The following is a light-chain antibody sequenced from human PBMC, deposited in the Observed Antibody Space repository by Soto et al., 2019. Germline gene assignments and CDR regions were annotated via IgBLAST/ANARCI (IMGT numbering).Light chain of an antibody. CDR2: DAS. J-gene: IGKJ2*01. CDR3: QQYAYFPPT. Sequence: DIQMTQSPSSLSASVGDRVTITCQASQGISNSLNWYQQKPGKAPKHLIYDASNLETGVPSRFSGSGSGTDFTFTILSLQPEYTATYYCQQYAYFPPTFGPGAKLEIK. V-gene: IGKV1-33*01. CDR1: QGISNS.